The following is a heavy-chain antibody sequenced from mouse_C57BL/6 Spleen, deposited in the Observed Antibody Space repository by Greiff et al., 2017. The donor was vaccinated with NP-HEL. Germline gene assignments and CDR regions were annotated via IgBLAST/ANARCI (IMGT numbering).Heavy chain of an antibody. V-gene: IGHV1-59*01. CDR2: IDPSDSYT. Sequence: QVQLQQSGAELVRPGPSVKLSCKASGYTFTSYWMHWVKQRPGQGLEWIGVIDPSDSYTHYHQKIKGKATLTVDNSSSTAYMQHSSPTSEDAAVYYGAIPYDYDGRRFAYWGQGTLVTASA. CDR1: GYTFTSYW. CDR3: AIPYDYDGRRFAY. J-gene: IGHJ3*01. D-gene: IGHD2-4*01.